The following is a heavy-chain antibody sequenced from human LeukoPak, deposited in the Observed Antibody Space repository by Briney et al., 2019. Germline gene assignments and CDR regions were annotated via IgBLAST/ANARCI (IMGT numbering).Heavy chain of an antibody. CDR3: ARGVGYCSSTSCYWWFDP. CDR1: GFTFSSYW. D-gene: IGHD2-2*01. V-gene: IGHV3-74*01. J-gene: IGHJ5*02. Sequence: GGSLRLSCAASGFTFSSYWMHWVRQAPGKGLVRVSRINSDGSSTSYADSVKGRFTISRDNAKNTLYLQMNSLRAEDTAVYYCARGVGYCSSTSCYWWFDPWGQGTLVTVSS. CDR2: INSDGSST.